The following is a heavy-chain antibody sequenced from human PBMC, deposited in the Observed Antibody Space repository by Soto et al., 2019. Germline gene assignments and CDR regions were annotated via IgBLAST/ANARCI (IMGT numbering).Heavy chain of an antibody. D-gene: IGHD4-17*01. CDR1: GGSINYSY. V-gene: IGHV4-59*01. Sequence: SETLSLTCTVSGGSINYSYWTWIRQPPGKGLEWIGYISYTGSANYNASLKSRLTISVDTSKNQFSLKPSSVTAADTALYSCARVNYGDYYYGMDFWGQGTMVTSP. CDR3: ARVNYGDYYYGMDF. CDR2: ISYTGSA. J-gene: IGHJ6*02.